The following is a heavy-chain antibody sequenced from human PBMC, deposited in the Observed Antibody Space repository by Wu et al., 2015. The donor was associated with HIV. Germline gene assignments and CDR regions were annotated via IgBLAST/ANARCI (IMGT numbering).Heavy chain of an antibody. CDR2: ISTYNGNT. CDR1: DYTFSSYG. V-gene: IGHV1-18*01. Sequence: QVQLVQSAGEVKRPGASVKVSCKASDYTFSSYGISWVRQAPGQGLEWMGWISTYNGNTNYAQNFQGRITMTTDTSTSTTYMELRSLRSDDTAVYYCARDPYNWSLGFDIWGQGTVVTVSS. J-gene: IGHJ3*02. CDR3: ARDPYNWSLGFDI. D-gene: IGHD1-20*01.